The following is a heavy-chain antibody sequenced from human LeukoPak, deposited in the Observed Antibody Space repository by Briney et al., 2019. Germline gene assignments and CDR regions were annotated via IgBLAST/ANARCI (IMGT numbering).Heavy chain of an antibody. CDR1: CGAISSGGYY. CDR2: IYYSGST. CDR3: ARDTTYYYDSSGYNHFDY. D-gene: IGHD3-22*01. J-gene: IGHJ4*02. V-gene: IGHV4-31*03. Sequence: SETLSLTCSVSCGAISSGGYYWSCIRQHPGKGLEWIGYIYYSGSTYYNPSLKSRVTISVDTSKNQFSLKLSSVTAADTAVYYCARDTTYYYDSSGYNHFDYWGQGTLVTVSS.